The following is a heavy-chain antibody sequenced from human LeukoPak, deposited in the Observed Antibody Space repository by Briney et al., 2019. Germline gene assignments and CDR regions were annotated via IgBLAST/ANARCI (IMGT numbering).Heavy chain of an antibody. CDR2: IYTGGST. CDR1: GGSISSGSYY. V-gene: IGHV4-61*02. CDR3: AREIVVPAALSYYYYYYMDV. D-gene: IGHD2-2*01. Sequence: SETLSLTCTVSGGSISSGSYYWSWIRQPAGKGLEWIGRIYTGGSTNYNPSLKSRVTISVDTSKNQFSLKLSSVTAADTAVYYCAREIVVPAALSYYYYYYMDVWGKGTTVTVSS. J-gene: IGHJ6*03.